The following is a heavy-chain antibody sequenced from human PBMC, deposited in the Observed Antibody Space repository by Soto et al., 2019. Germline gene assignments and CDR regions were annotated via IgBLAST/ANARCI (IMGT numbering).Heavy chain of an antibody. V-gene: IGHV1-24*01. CDR2: FDPEDGET. CDR3: ATGLWLGESYYFYYGMDV. CDR1: GFTFTSSA. Sequence: ASVKVSCKASGFTFTSSAMQWVRQARGQRLEWMGRFDPEDGETLYTQKFQGRVTMTEDTSTDTAYMELSSLRSEDTAVYYCATGLWLGESYYFYYGMDVWGQGTTVTVSS. J-gene: IGHJ6*02. D-gene: IGHD3-10*01.